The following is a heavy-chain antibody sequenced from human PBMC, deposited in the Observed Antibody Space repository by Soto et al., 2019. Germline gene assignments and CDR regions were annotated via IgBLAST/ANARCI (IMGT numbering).Heavy chain of an antibody. V-gene: IGHV3-33*01. D-gene: IGHD3-22*01. CDR1: GFTFSSYG. CDR2: IWYDGSNK. J-gene: IGHJ1*01. CDR3: ARDSYYYDSSGSEYFQH. Sequence: QVQLVESGGGVVQPGRSLRLSCAASGFTFSSYGMHWVRQAPGKGLEWVAVIWYDGSNKYYADSVKGRFTISRDNSKNMLYLQMNSLRAEDTAVYYCARDSYYYDSSGSEYFQHWGQGTLVTVSS.